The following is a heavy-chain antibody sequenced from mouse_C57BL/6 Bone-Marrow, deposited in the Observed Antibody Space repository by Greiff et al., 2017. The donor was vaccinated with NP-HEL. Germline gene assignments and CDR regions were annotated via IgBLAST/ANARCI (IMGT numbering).Heavy chain of an antibody. CDR3: AIGDYDRFSLAY. D-gene: IGHD2-4*01. CDR1: GYTFTSYW. J-gene: IGHJ3*01. Sequence: QVQLQQPGAELVKPGASVKVSCKASGYTFTSYWMHWVKQRPGQGLEWIGRIHPSDSDTNYNQKFKGKATLTVDKSSSTASMQLSSLTSADSEVYKRAIGDYDRFSLAYWGQGTLVTVSA. V-gene: IGHV1-74*01. CDR2: IHPSDSDT.